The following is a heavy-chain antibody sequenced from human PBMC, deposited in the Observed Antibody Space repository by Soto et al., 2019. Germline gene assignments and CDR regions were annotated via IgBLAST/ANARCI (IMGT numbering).Heavy chain of an antibody. V-gene: IGHV4-30-4*01. CDR1: GGSISSGDYY. Sequence: LSLTCTVSGGSISSGDYYWSWIRQPPGKGLEWIGYIYYSGSTYYNPSLKSRVTISVDTTKNQFSLKLSSVTAADTAVYYCARVSIDYYYDGMDVWGQGTTVTVSS. CDR2: IYYSGST. J-gene: IGHJ6*02. CDR3: ARVSIDYYYDGMDV.